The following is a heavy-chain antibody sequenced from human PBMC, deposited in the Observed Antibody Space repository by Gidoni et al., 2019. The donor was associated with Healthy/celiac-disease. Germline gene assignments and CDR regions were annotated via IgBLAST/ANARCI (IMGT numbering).Heavy chain of an antibody. CDR2: ILPLFGTA. CDR1: GGTFSSYA. CDR3: ASGFDY. V-gene: IGHV1-69*01. Sequence: QVQLVQSGAEANKPGSWVKVPCKASGGTFSSYAISWVRQAPGQGLEWMGWILPLFGTANYAQQFQGRVTITADESTSPAYMELDSLRSEDTAVYYCASGFDYWGQGTLVTVSS. J-gene: IGHJ4*02.